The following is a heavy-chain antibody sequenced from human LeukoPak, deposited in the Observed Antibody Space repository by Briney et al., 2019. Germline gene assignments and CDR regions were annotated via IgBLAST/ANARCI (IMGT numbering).Heavy chain of an antibody. J-gene: IGHJ4*02. CDR2: IRYDGSNK. D-gene: IGHD4-17*01. V-gene: IGHV3-30*02. CDR3: AKDNYDYGDYDGGDY. CDR1: SFTFSGFG. Sequence: GGSLRLSCAASSFTFSGFGMHWVRQAPGKGLEWVAFIRYDGSNKYYADSVKGRFTISRDNSRDTLHLQMNSLRAEDTAVYYCAKDNYDYGDYDGGDYWGQGTLVTVSS.